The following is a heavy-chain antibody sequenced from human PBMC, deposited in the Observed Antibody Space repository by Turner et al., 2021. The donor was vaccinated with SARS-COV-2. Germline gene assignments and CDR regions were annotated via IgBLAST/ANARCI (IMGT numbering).Heavy chain of an antibody. V-gene: IGHV3-30*18. Sequence: VRLVEAGGGVVQPGRSLRLSCAATGFTFSSYGRHWVRQAPGKGLEWVAVTSYDRSNNYYADTVKGRFTISRDNSKNTLYLQMNSPRAEDTAVYYCAKQQGRYSNPMYYFDYWGQGTLVTVSS. CDR3: AKQQGRYSNPMYYFDY. D-gene: IGHD4-4*01. CDR1: GFTFSSYG. J-gene: IGHJ4*02. CDR2: TSYDRSNN.